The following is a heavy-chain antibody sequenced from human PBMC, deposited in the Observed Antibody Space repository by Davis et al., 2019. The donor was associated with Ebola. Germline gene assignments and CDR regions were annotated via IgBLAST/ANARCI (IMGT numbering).Heavy chain of an antibody. V-gene: IGHV4-59*12. J-gene: IGHJ6*02. CDR3: VREQWLVLTGTLYYGMDV. D-gene: IGHD6-19*01. Sequence: SETLSLTCTVSGGSISSYYWSWIRQPPGKGLEWIGYIYYSGSTNYNPSLKSRVTISVDTSKNQFSLKLSSVTPEDTAVYYCVREQWLVLTGTLYYGMDVWGQGTTVTVSS. CDR2: IYYSGST. CDR1: GGSISSYY.